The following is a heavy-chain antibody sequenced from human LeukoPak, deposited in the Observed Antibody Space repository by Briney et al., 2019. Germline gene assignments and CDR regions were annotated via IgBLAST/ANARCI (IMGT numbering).Heavy chain of an antibody. J-gene: IGHJ3*02. CDR3: ARALIAAAGIDAFDI. CDR2: ISYDGSNK. V-gene: IGHV3-30*04. Sequence: GGSLRLSCAASGFTSNSYAMHWVRQAPGKGLEWVALISYDGSNKYYADSVRGRFTISRDNSKNTLFLQMNSLRAEDTAVYYCARALIAAAGIDAFDIWGQGTMVTVS. D-gene: IGHD6-13*01. CDR1: GFTSNSYA.